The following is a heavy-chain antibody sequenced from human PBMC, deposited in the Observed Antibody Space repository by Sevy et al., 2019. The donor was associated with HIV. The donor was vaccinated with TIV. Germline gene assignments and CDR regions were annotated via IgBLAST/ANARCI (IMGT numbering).Heavy chain of an antibody. J-gene: IGHJ4*01. Sequence: GGSLRLSCIGSGFSFSYYGIHWVRQAPGKGLDWVALISHDGINEYYADSVKGRFTISRDNSKNTVYLEMNSLRNEDTAVYYCARERRSSGIDYWGQGTLVTVSS. D-gene: IGHD3-10*01. V-gene: IGHV3-30*03. CDR2: ISHDGINE. CDR1: GFSFSYYG. CDR3: ARERRSSGIDY.